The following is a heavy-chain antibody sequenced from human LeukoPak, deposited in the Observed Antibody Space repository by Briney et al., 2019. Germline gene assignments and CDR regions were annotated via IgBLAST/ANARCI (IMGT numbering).Heavy chain of an antibody. J-gene: IGHJ4*02. CDR1: GFTFSSYA. D-gene: IGHD6-19*01. V-gene: IGHV3-30*04. Sequence: PGRSLRLSCAASGFTFSSYAMHWVRQAPGKGLEWVAVISYDGSNKYYADSVKGRFTISRDNSKNTLYLQMNSLRAEDTAVYYCARVGSSGWYAFDYWGQGTLVTVSS. CDR3: ARVGSSGWYAFDY. CDR2: ISYDGSNK.